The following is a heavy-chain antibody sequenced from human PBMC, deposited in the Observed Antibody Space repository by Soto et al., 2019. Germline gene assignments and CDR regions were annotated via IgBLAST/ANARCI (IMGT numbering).Heavy chain of an antibody. J-gene: IGHJ6*02. Sequence: ASGKVSCKASGYTFTSYGISWVRQAPGQGLEWMGWISAYNGNTNYAQKLQGRVTMTTDTSTSTAYMELRSLRSDDTAVYYCARTSPYYDFWSGYYGPYYYGMDVWGQGTTVTVS. CDR1: GYTFTSYG. CDR3: ARTSPYYDFWSGYYGPYYYGMDV. CDR2: ISAYNGNT. D-gene: IGHD3-3*01. V-gene: IGHV1-18*01.